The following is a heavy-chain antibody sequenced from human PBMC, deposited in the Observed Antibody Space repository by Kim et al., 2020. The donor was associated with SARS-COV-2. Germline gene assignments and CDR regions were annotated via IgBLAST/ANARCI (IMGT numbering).Heavy chain of an antibody. J-gene: IGHJ6*02. Sequence: GGSLRLSCAASGFTFSSYDMHWVRQATGKGLEWVSAIGTAGDTYYPGSVKGRFTISRENAKNSLYLQMNSLRAGDTAVYYCARGKFVVVGALYYYYYGMDVWGQGTTVTVSS. V-gene: IGHV3-13*01. D-gene: IGHD2-15*01. CDR2: IGTAGDT. CDR1: GFTFSSYD. CDR3: ARGKFVVVGALYYYYYGMDV.